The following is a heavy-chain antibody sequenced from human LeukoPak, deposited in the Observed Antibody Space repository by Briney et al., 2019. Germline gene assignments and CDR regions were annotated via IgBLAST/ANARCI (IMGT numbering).Heavy chain of an antibody. CDR2: ISSSSSYI. J-gene: IGHJ3*02. D-gene: IGHD3-22*01. CDR1: GFTFSSYS. CDR3: ARDSSGYYIDAFDI. Sequence: GGSLRLSCAASGFTFSSYSMNWVRQAPGKXLEWVSSISSSSSYIYYADSVKGRFTISRDDAKNSLYLQMNSLRAEDTAVYYCARDSSGYYIDAFDIWGQGTMVTVSS. V-gene: IGHV3-21*01.